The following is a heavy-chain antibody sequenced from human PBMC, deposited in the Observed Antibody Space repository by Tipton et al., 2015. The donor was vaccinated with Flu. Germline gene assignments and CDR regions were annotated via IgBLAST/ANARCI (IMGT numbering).Heavy chain of an antibody. J-gene: IGHJ3*02. CDR1: GGSISSYY. Sequence: TLSLTCTVSGGSISSYYWSWIRQPPGKGLEWIGYIYYSGSTNYNPPLKSRVTISVDTSKNQFSLKLSSVTAADTAVYYCARKAYSGAFDIWGQGTMVTVSS. CDR3: ARKAYSGAFDI. V-gene: IGHV4-59*01. D-gene: IGHD2-21*01. CDR2: IYYSGST.